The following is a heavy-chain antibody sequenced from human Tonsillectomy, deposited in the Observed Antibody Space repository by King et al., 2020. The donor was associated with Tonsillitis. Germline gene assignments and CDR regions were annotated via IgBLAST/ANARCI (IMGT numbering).Heavy chain of an antibody. Sequence: VQLQESGPGLVKPSETLSLTCTVSGGSISSYYWSWIRQPPGKGLEWIGYIYYSGSTNYNPSLKSRVTMAVDTSKSQFSLKLSSVTAADTAVYYCARGISLADAFDIWGQGTMVTVSS. CDR3: ARGISLADAFDI. D-gene: IGHD1-1*01. J-gene: IGHJ3*02. CDR1: GGSISSYY. V-gene: IGHV4-59*01. CDR2: IYYSGST.